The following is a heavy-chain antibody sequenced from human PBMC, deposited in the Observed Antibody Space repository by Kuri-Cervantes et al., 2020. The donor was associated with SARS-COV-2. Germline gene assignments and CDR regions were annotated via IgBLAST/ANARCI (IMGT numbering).Heavy chain of an antibody. J-gene: IGHJ4*02. CDR3: ARPPEEGAVTTWGNDY. CDR2: IIPIFGTA. CDR1: GGTFSSYA. D-gene: IGHD4-17*01. V-gene: IGHV1-69*13. Sequence: PVKVSCKASGGTFSSYAISWVRPAPGQGLEWMGGIIPIFGTANYAQKFQGRVAITADESTSTAYMELSSLRSEDTAVYYCARPPEEGAVTTWGNDYWGQGTLVTVSS.